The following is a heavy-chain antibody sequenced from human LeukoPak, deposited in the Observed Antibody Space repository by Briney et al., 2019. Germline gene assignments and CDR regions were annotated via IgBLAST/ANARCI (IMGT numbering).Heavy chain of an antibody. Sequence: PSETLSLTCTVSSGSISSYYWSWIRQPAGKGLEWIGRIYTSGSTDYNSSLKSRVAMSLDTPKNQFSLKLRSVTAADTAVYYCARDWNAGSGWFLWFDPWGQGTLVTVSS. CDR2: IYTSGST. V-gene: IGHV4-4*07. CDR3: ARDWNAGSGWFLWFDP. D-gene: IGHD6-19*01. CDR1: SGSISSYY. J-gene: IGHJ5*02.